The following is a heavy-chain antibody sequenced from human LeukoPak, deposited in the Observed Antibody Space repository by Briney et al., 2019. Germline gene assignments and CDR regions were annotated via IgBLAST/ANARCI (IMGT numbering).Heavy chain of an antibody. D-gene: IGHD3-9*01. V-gene: IGHV1-46*01. CDR1: GYTFTSYY. J-gene: IGHJ3*02. CDR2: INPSCGST. Sequence: ASVKFSCKASGYTFTSYYMHWVRQAPGQGLEWMGIINPSCGSTSYAQKFQGRVTMTRDTSTSTVYMELSSLRSEDTAVYYCARDLTPSLRYFDWLLTAHAFDIWGQGTMVTVSS. CDR3: ARDLTPSLRYFDWLLTAHAFDI.